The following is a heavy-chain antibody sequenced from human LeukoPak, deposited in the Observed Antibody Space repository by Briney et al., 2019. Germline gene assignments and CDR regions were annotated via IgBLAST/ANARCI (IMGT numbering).Heavy chain of an antibody. CDR2: INHSGST. V-gene: IGHV4-34*01. Sequence: SETLSLTCADYGGSFSGYYWSWIRQPPGKGLEWIGEINHSGSTNYNPSLKSRVTISVDTSKNQFSLKLSSATAADTAVYYCASGEGEDIVVVPAARFDYWGQGTLVTVSS. CDR3: ASGEGEDIVVVPAARFDY. CDR1: GGSFSGYY. D-gene: IGHD2-2*01. J-gene: IGHJ4*02.